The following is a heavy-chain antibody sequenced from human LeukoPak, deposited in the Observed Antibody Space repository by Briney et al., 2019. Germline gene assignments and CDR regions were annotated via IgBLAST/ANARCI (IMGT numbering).Heavy chain of an antibody. CDR1: GGSISSYY. Sequence: PSETLSLTCTVSGGSISSYYWSWIRQPAGKGLEWIGRIYTSGSTNYNPSLKSRVTMSVDTSKNQFSLKLSSVTAADTAVYHCARAGYDSSGYSAYFDYWGQGTLVTVSS. CDR2: IYTSGST. CDR3: ARAGYDSSGYSAYFDY. V-gene: IGHV4-4*07. J-gene: IGHJ4*02. D-gene: IGHD3-22*01.